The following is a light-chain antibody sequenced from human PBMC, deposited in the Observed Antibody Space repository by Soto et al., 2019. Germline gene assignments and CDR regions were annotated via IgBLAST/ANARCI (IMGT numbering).Light chain of an antibody. CDR3: WSYAGNTIFV. V-gene: IGLV2-8*01. Sequence: QSALTQPPSASGSPGQSVTISCTGTSSDIGGYNYVSWYQQHPGKAPKLIIYEVSKRPSGVPDRFSGSKSGNTASLTVSGLQAEDEAYYYCWSYAGNTIFVFGGGTKVTVL. CDR2: EVS. J-gene: IGLJ2*01. CDR1: SSDIGGYNY.